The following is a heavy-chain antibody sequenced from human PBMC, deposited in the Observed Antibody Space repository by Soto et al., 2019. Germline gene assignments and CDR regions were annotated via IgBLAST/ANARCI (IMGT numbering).Heavy chain of an antibody. Sequence: SETLSLTCTGSGGSISANYWSWIRQSPGKGLEWIGYVYYSGSTVYNPSLKSRVSISADTSKNQFSLRLSSVTAADTAVYYCARDDQSCHYGTCSWHFNYWGQGALVTVS. CDR2: VYYSGST. CDR1: GGSISANY. V-gene: IGHV4-59*01. CDR3: ARDDQSCHYGTCSWHFNY. J-gene: IGHJ4*02. D-gene: IGHD2-15*01.